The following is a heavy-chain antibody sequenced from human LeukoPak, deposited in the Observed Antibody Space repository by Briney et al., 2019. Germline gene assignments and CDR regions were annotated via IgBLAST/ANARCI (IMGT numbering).Heavy chain of an antibody. J-gene: IGHJ3*02. D-gene: IGHD3-22*01. V-gene: IGHV3-23*01. CDR1: GFTFSSYA. CDR3: ASRTPSYYDSSGYYSDAFDI. CDR2: ISGSGGST. Sequence: GGSLRLSCAASGFTFSSYAMSGVRQAPGKGLEWVSAISGSGGSTYYADSVRGRFTISRDNSKNTLYLQMNSLRAEDTAVYYYASRTPSYYDSSGYYSDAFDIWGQGTMVTVSS.